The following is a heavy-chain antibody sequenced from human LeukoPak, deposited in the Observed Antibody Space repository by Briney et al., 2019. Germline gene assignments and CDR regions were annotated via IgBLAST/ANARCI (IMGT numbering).Heavy chain of an antibody. Sequence: SETRSLTCTVSSRFLSGFYASWIRQPPGRGLEWVGYIYYRGSNNYNSSRKSQFNISVDTSKNQFTLKLSSVTAADTAVYYCASAQFGYKLHHFDYWGQGTLVTVSS. CDR1: SRFLSGFY. D-gene: IGHD3-22*01. CDR2: IYYRGSN. CDR3: ASAQFGYKLHHFDY. V-gene: IGHV4-59*01. J-gene: IGHJ4*02.